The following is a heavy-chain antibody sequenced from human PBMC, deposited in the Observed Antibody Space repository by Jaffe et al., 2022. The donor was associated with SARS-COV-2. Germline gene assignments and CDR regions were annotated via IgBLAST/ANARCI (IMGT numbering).Heavy chain of an antibody. Sequence: QITLKESGPTLVKPTQTLTLTCTFSGFSLSTSGVGVGWIRQPPGKALEWLALIYWDDDKRYSPSLKRRLTITKDTSKDQVVLTMTNMDPVDTATYYCVHHFLLTGYDTFDIWGQGTMVTVSS. V-gene: IGHV2-5*02. CDR3: VHHFLLTGYDTFDI. J-gene: IGHJ3*02. D-gene: IGHD3-9*01. CDR2: IYWDDDK. CDR1: GFSLSTSGVG.